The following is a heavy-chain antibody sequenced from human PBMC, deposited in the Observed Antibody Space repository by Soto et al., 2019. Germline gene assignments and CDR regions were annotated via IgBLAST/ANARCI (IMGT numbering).Heavy chain of an antibody. CDR2: IYYSGST. D-gene: IGHD3-3*01. J-gene: IGHJ4*02. Sequence: SETLSLTCTVSGGSISSYYWSWIRQPPGKGLEWIGYIYYSGSTNYNPSLKSRVTISVDTSKNQFSLKLSSVTAADTAVYYCARTYYDFWSAEIGGIDYWGQGTLVTVSS. CDR1: GGSISSYY. CDR3: ARTYYDFWSAEIGGIDY. V-gene: IGHV4-59*01.